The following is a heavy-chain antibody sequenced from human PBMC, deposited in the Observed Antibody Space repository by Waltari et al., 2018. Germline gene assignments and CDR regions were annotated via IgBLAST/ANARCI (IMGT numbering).Heavy chain of an antibody. D-gene: IGHD2-8*01. V-gene: IGHV3-48*01. CDR1: GLTFNSHA. J-gene: IGHJ4*02. CDR3: ASDPSIGSNLYRYFDF. CDR2: MSSSSGAI. Sequence: EVQLVESGGGLVQPGGSLRLSCAASGLTFNSHAMNWVRQAPGKGLEWVSYMSSSSGAIYYADSVKGRFTISRDNAKNSLYLQMNSLRADDTAVYYCASDPSIGSNLYRYFDFWGQGTLVTVSS.